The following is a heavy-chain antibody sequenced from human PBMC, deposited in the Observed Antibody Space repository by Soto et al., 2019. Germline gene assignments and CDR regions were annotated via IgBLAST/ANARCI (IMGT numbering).Heavy chain of an antibody. CDR1: GSTLSEFS. J-gene: IGHJ4*02. D-gene: IGHD2-21*01. CDR2: YVPEDGKT. V-gene: IGHV1-24*01. CDR3: ATGVGWGCIYGLQY. Sequence: QVQLEQSGTEVKKPGASVRVSCKISGSTLSEFSMHWVRQAPGKGLEWMGGYVPEDGKTIYAPKFQDRVIMTEDTSTDTANMELSSLRSEATAVYCCATGVGWGCIYGLQYWGKGTPVTVAS.